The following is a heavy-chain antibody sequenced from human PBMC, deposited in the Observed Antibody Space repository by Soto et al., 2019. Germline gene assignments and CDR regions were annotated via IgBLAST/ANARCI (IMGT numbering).Heavy chain of an antibody. V-gene: IGHV3-33*01. D-gene: IGHD3-3*01. CDR1: GFTFSSYG. Sequence: GGSLRLSCAASGFTFSSYGMHWVRQAPGKGLEWVAVIWYDGSNKYYADSVKGRFTISRDNSKNTLYLQMNSLRAEDTAVYYCARDFAEDYDFWSGFLDWGQGTLVTVSS. J-gene: IGHJ4*02. CDR3: ARDFAEDYDFWSGFLD. CDR2: IWYDGSNK.